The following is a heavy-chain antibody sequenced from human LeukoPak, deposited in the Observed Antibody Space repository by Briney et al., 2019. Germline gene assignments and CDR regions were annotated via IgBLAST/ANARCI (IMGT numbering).Heavy chain of an antibody. D-gene: IGHD2-15*01. CDR1: GGSISSYY. J-gene: IGHJ4*02. CDR2: ISSSGST. Sequence: PSETLSLTWPDSGGSISSYYWSWIRQPAGKGLEWIGRISSSGSTNYNPPLKSRVTMSVDMSKNQFSLKLSAVTAADTAVYYCASGREVTATLPFWGQGTLVTVSS. V-gene: IGHV4-4*07. CDR3: ASGREVTATLPF.